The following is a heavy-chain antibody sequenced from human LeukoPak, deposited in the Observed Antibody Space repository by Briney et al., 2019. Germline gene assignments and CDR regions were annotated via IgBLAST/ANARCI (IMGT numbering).Heavy chain of an antibody. Sequence: GGSLRLSCAASGFTFSSYAMNWVRQAPGKGLEWVSSIRSSGDNTYYADSVKGRFTISRDNSKNTVYLQMNSLRAEDTAVYYCALGSGWYFQHWGQGTLVTVSS. CDR2: IRSSGDNT. CDR3: ALGSGWYFQH. J-gene: IGHJ1*01. V-gene: IGHV3-23*01. CDR1: GFTFSSYA. D-gene: IGHD6-19*01.